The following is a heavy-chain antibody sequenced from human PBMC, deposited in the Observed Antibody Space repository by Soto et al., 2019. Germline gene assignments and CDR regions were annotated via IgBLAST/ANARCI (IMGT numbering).Heavy chain of an antibody. CDR2: MNPGSGDT. D-gene: IGHD3-10*01. CDR1: GYTFINNG. V-gene: IGHV1-8*01. CDR3: ARMATFGSLNWFDP. Sequence: ASVKVSCKASGYTFINNGVTWVRQATGQGLEWMGWMNPGSGDTGYAQKFQGRVTMTRDISIATAYMGLSSLRSEDTAIYYCARMATFGSLNWFDPWGQGTLVTVSS. J-gene: IGHJ5*02.